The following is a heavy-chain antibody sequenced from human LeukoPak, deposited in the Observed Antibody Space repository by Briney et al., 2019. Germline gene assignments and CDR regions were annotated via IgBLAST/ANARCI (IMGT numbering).Heavy chain of an antibody. CDR2: IYYSGST. J-gene: IGHJ4*02. D-gene: IGHD6-13*01. Sequence: SETLSLTCTVSGGSISSGGYYWSWIRQHPGKGLEWIGSIYYSGSTYYNPSLKSRVTISVDTSKNQFSLKLSSVTAADTAVYYCARTYSSSWYKEFGYWGQGTLVTVSS. CDR1: GGSISSGGYY. V-gene: IGHV4-39*01. CDR3: ARTYSSSWYKEFGY.